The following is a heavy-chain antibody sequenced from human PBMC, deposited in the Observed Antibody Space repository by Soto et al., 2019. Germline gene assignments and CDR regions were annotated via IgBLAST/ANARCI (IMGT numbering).Heavy chain of an antibody. Sequence: PSETLSVTCTLSCGSIISGDYYWSWIRQPPGKGLEWIGYIYYSGSTYYNPSLKSRVTISVDTSKNQFSLKLSSVTAADTAVYYCARVVEGQQLEYWFEPWAQASLGTVS. CDR3: ARVVEGQQLEYWFEP. J-gene: IGHJ5*02. CDR2: IYYSGST. CDR1: CGSIISGDYY. V-gene: IGHV4-30-4*01. D-gene: IGHD6-13*01.